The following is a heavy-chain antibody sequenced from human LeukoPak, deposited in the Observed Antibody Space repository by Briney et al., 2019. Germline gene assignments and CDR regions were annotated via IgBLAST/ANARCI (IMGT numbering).Heavy chain of an antibody. J-gene: IGHJ6*04. CDR1: GDSVSSNSAA. D-gene: IGHD6-19*01. Sequence: SQTLSLTCAISGDSVSSNSAAWNWIRQSPSRGLEWLGRTYYRSKWYNDYAVSVKSRITINPDTSKNQFSPQLNSVTPEDTAVYYCARDQGIAVAGMYYYGMDVWGKGTTVTVSS. CDR2: TYYRSKWYN. V-gene: IGHV6-1*01. CDR3: ARDQGIAVAGMYYYGMDV.